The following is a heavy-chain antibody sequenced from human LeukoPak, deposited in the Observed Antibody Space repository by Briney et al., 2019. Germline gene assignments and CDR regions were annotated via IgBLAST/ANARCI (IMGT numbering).Heavy chain of an antibody. CDR3: ARDSTPHAFDI. J-gene: IGHJ3*02. V-gene: IGHV3-7*01. Sequence: GGSLRLSCAAFGFTFSSYWMSWVRQAPGKGLEWVANIKQDGSEKYYVDSVKGRFTISRDNAKNSLYLQMNSLRAEDTAVYYCARDSTPHAFDIWGQGTTVTVSS. CDR2: IKQDGSEK. CDR1: GFTFSSYW.